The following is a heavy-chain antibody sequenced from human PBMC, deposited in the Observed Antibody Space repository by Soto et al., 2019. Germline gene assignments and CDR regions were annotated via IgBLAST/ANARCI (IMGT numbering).Heavy chain of an antibody. D-gene: IGHD6-13*01. V-gene: IGHV3-7*05. Sequence: EVQLVESGGGLVQPGGSLRLSCAATGFTFSSYWMSWVRQAPGKGLEWVANIKQDGSEKYYVDSVKGRFTISRDNAKNSLYLQMISLRAEDTAVYYCGYSSSWTFFDFDYWGQGTLVTVSS. J-gene: IGHJ4*02. CDR3: GYSSSWTFFDFDY. CDR2: IKQDGSEK. CDR1: GFTFSSYW.